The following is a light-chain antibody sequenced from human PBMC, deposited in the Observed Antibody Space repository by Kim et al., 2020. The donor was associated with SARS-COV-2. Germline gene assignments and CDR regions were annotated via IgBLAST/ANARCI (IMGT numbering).Light chain of an antibody. Sequence: PGQSSTISFTGLSSDLGGYRYVSWYQQHAGKAPKLIIYDITNRPSEVAPRFSGSKSANTASLTISGLQAEDEADYFFSSYTMSGVIFGGGTKVTVL. CDR2: DIT. J-gene: IGLJ2*01. CDR1: SSDLGGYRY. V-gene: IGLV2-14*03. CDR3: SSYTMSGVI.